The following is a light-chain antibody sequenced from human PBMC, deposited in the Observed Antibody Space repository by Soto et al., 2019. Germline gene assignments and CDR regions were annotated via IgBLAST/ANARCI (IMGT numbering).Light chain of an antibody. CDR2: GAS. CDR3: HQYGGSPPT. V-gene: IGKV3-20*01. J-gene: IGKJ2*01. Sequence: VLTQSPGTLSLSPGERATLSCRASQTFSSSYLVWYQQRPGQAPRLLMYGASSRATGIPDRFSGSGSGADFTLTISRLEPEDFAVYYCHQYGGSPPTFGQGTKLQIK. CDR1: QTFSSSY.